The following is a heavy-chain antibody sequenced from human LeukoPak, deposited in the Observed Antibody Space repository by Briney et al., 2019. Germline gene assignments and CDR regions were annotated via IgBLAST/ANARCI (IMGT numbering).Heavy chain of an antibody. J-gene: IGHJ4*02. V-gene: IGHV3-7*01. D-gene: IGHD3-10*01. CDR1: GFTFVSHW. Sequence: GGSLRLSCVASGFTFVSHWMTWVRQAPGKGLEWVANINQDGSEKYYVDSVKGRFTISRDNAKNSLYLQMNSLRAEDTAVYYCARDGSLLWFGEFPYYFDYWGQGTLVTVSS. CDR3: ARDGSLLWFGEFPYYFDY. CDR2: INQDGSEK.